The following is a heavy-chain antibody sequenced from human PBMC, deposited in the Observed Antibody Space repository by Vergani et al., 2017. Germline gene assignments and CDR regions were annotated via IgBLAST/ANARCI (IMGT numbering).Heavy chain of an antibody. CDR1: GYTFTSYY. CDR3: GGSSTSPLGHFDY. Sequence: QVQLVQSGAEVKKPGASVKVSCKASGYTFTSYYMHWVRQAPGQGLEWMGIINPSGGSTSYAQKFQGRVTMTRDTSTSTVYMALSSLRSEDTAVYYCGGSSTSPLGHFDYWGQGTLVTVSS. D-gene: IGHD2-2*01. V-gene: IGHV1-46*01. CDR2: INPSGGST. J-gene: IGHJ4*02.